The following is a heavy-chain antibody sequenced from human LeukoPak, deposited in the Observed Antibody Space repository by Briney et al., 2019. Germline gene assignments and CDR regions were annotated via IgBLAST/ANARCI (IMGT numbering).Heavy chain of an antibody. CDR3: AKDSPSAPVTSV. CDR2: ISGSGDST. CDR1: GFTFSSYT. D-gene: IGHD4-17*01. J-gene: IGHJ4*02. Sequence: GGSLRLSCAASGFTFSSYTMSWVRQAPGKGLEWVSTISGSGDSTYYVDSVKGRFTISRDNSKNTLYLQVNSLRAEDTAVYYCAKDSPSAPVTSVWGQGTLVTVSS. V-gene: IGHV3-23*01.